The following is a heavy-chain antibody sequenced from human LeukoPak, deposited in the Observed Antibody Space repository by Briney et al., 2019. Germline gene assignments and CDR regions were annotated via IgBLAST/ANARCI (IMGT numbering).Heavy chain of an antibody. J-gene: IGHJ6*04. Sequence: SVKVSCKASGGTFSSYAISWVRQAPGQGLEWMGGIIPIFGTANYAQKFQGRVTITADESTSTAYMELSSLRSEDTAVYYCARKRAGTSLMDYHGMDVWGKGTTVTVSS. CDR1: GGTFSSYA. CDR2: IIPIFGTA. D-gene: IGHD6-13*01. CDR3: ARKRAGTSLMDYHGMDV. V-gene: IGHV1-69*13.